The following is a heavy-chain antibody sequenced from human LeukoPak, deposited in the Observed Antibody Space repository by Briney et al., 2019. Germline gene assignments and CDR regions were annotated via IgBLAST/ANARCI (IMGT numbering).Heavy chain of an antibody. D-gene: IGHD3-9*01. V-gene: IGHV4-34*01. CDR1: GGSFSGYY. CDR3: ARGRFTISD. CDR2: INHSGST. Sequence: SETLSLTCAVYGGSFSGYYWSWIRQPPGKGLEWIGEINHSGSTNYNPSLKSRFTISVDTSKNQFSLKLSSVTAADTAVYYCARGRFTISDWGQGTLVTVSS. J-gene: IGHJ4*02.